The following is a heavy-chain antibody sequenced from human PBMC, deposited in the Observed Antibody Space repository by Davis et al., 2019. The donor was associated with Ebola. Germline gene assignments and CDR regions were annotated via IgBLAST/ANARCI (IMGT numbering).Heavy chain of an antibody. CDR2: IIDTSTRT. CDR1: GFTFSSYT. V-gene: IGHV3-23*01. J-gene: IGHJ6*02. CDR3: AKVNYGDYVTDYGLDV. Sequence: GESLKISCAASGFTFSSYTMAWVRQAPGKGLEWVSTIIDTSTRTYYIDCVKGRFTIARDNSKSTVYLQMNSLRAEDTAVYYCAKVNYGDYVTDYGLDVWGQGTTVTVSS. D-gene: IGHD4-17*01.